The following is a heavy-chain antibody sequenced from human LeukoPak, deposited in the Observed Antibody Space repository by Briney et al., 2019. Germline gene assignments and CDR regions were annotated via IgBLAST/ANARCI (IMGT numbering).Heavy chain of an antibody. CDR3: ARDKITQDIVVVPAISNWFDP. J-gene: IGHJ5*02. V-gene: IGHV4-4*07. CDR1: GGSISSYY. Sequence: SETLSLTCTVSGGSISSYYWSWIRQPAGKGQEWIGRIYTSGSTNYNPSLKSRVTMSVDTSKNQFSLKLSSVTAADTAVYYCARDKITQDIVVVPAISNWFDPWGQGTLVTVSS. CDR2: IYTSGST. D-gene: IGHD2-2*01.